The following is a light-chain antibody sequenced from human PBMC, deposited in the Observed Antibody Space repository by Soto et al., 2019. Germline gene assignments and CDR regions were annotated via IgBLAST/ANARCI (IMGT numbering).Light chain of an antibody. Sequence: DIQLAQSPSTLSAYIGDRITITCRASQSIGSWLAWYQQKPGKAPKLLIYDASSLESGVPSRFSGSGSGTEFTLTISSLQPDDFATYYCQQYNSYPSFGQGTKVDIK. V-gene: IGKV1-5*01. CDR1: QSIGSW. CDR2: DAS. CDR3: QQYNSYPS. J-gene: IGKJ1*01.